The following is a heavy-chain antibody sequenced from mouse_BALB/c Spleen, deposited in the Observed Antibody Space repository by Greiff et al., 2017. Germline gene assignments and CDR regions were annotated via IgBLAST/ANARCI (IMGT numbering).Heavy chain of an antibody. CDR1: GFTFSSYY. CDR3: ARHGRGLFDY. V-gene: IGHV5-6-2*01. CDR2: INSNGGST. J-gene: IGHJ2*01. Sequence: DVMLVESGGGLVKPGGSLKLSCAASGFTFSSYYMSWVRQTPEKRLELVAAINSNGGSTYYPDTVKGRFTISRDNAKNTLYLQMSSLKSEDTALYYCARHGRGLFDYWGQGTTLTVSS.